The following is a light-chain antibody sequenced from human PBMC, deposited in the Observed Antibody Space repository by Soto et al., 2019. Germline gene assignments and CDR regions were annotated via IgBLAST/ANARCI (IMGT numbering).Light chain of an antibody. J-gene: IGKJ1*01. V-gene: IGKV4-1*01. CDR2: WAS. CDR3: QQYYNTPWT. CDR1: QSVLYSSTNNNY. Sequence: DIVMTQSPDSLAVSLGERATINCKSSQSVLYSSTNNNYLAWYQQKPGQPPKLLIYWASTRESGVPDRFTGSGSGTDFTLTISSLQAEDVAVYYCQQYYNTPWTFGQGTTVEIK.